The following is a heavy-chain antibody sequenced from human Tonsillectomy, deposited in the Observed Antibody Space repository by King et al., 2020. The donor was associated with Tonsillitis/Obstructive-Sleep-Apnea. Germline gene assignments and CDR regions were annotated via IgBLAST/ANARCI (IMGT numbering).Heavy chain of an antibody. J-gene: IGHJ4*02. Sequence: QLVQSGAEVKKPGASVRVSCKASGYTFTTYYMQWVRQAPGQGLEWMGIINPSDGTTSYAQKLQGRVTMTRDTSTSTVYMGLSSLTYEDPAMYYCGSWYCCSCGCFGGGDYWGQGTVVTVSS. CDR2: INPSDGTT. CDR1: GYTFTTYY. V-gene: IGHV1-46*04. D-gene: IGHD2-15*01. CDR3: GSWYCCSCGCFGGGDY.